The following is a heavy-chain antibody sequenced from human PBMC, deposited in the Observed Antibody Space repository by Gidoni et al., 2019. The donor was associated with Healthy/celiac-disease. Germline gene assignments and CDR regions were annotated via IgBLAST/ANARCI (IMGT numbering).Heavy chain of an antibody. CDR3: AKEGGYSGYEHFDY. V-gene: IGHV3-23*01. CDR1: GFTFRSYA. CDR2: ISGSGGST. D-gene: IGHD5-12*01. J-gene: IGHJ4*02. Sequence: EVQLLESGGGLVQPGGSLRLSCAASGFTFRSYAMSWVRQAQGKGREWVSAISGSGGSTYYADSVKGRFTISRDNSKNTLYLQMNSRRAEDTAVYYCAKEGGYSGYEHFDYWGQGTLVTVSS.